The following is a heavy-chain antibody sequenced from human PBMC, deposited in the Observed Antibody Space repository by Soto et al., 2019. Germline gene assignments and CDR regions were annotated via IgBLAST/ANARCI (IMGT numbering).Heavy chain of an antibody. J-gene: IGHJ5*02. Sequence: PGGSLRLSCAASGFTFSNYAMSWVRQAPGKGLEWVSYISSSSSTIYYADSVKGRFTISGDNAKNSLYLQMNSLRDEDTAMYYCARESRFLEWLSLNWFDPWGQGTLVTVSS. CDR2: ISSSSSTI. V-gene: IGHV3-48*02. CDR1: GFTFSNYA. CDR3: ARESRFLEWLSLNWFDP. D-gene: IGHD3-3*01.